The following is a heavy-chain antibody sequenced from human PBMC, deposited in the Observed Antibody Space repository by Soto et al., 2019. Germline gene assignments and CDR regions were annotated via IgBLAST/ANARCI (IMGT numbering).Heavy chain of an antibody. D-gene: IGHD3-16*01. Sequence: SETLSLTCTVSGGSISSGGYYWSWIRQHPGKGLEWIGYIYYSGSTYYNPSLKSRVTISVDTSKNQFSLKLSSVTVADTAVYYCARAPGGDYVWWFDPWGQGTLVTVSS. CDR1: GGSISSGGYY. CDR3: ARAPGGDYVWWFDP. J-gene: IGHJ5*02. V-gene: IGHV4-31*03. CDR2: IYYSGST.